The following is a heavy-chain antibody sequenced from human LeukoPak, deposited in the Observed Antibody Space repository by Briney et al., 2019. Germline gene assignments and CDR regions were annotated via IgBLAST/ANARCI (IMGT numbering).Heavy chain of an antibody. V-gene: IGHV4-4*07. CDR1: GGSISSYY. D-gene: IGHD3-10*01. Sequence: SETLSLTCTVSGGSISSYYWSWIRQPAGKGLEWIGRIYTSGSTSYNPSLKSRVTMSVDTSKNQFSLKLSSVTAADTAVYYCAGGYYYGSGSYGWFDPWGQGTLVTVSS. CDR3: AGGYYYGSGSYGWFDP. J-gene: IGHJ5*02. CDR2: IYTSGST.